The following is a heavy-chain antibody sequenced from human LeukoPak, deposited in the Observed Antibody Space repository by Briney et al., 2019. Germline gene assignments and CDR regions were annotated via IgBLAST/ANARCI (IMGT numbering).Heavy chain of an antibody. CDR1: GYTFTGYY. Sequence: GVSVKVSCKASGYTFTGYYMHWVRQAPGQGLEWMGWINPNSGGTNYAQKFQGRVTMTRDTSISTAYMELSRLRSDDTAVYYCARDGTVVVAATGFDYWGQGTLVTVSS. V-gene: IGHV1-2*02. CDR3: ARDGTVVVAATGFDY. J-gene: IGHJ4*02. CDR2: INPNSGGT. D-gene: IGHD2-15*01.